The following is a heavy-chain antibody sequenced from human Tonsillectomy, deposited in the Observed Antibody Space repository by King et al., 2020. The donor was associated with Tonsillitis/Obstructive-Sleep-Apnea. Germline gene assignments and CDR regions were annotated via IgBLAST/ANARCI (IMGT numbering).Heavy chain of an antibody. Sequence: VQLVESGGGLVKPGRSLRLSCTASGFTFGDYAMSWFRQAPGKGLEWVGFIRSKAYGGTTEYAASVKGRFTISRDDSKSIACLQVNSLKTEDTAVYYWNRDQVFGNSQYYFDYWGQGTLVTVSS. V-gene: IGHV3-49*05. CDR3: NRDQVFGNSQYYFDY. D-gene: IGHD4-23*01. J-gene: IGHJ4*02. CDR2: IRSKAYGGTT. CDR1: GFTFGDYA.